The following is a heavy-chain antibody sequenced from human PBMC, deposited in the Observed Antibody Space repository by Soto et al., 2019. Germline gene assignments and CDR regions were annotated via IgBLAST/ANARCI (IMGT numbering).Heavy chain of an antibody. V-gene: IGHV3-74*01. Sequence: EVQLVVSGGGLVQPGESLRLSCAASGFTFSYYWMHWVRQAPGKGLVWVSRIHSDGSSTTYADSVKGRFSISRDNARNTVYLQMNSLRAEDTAVYYCARGDRGAFDLWGQGTVLTLSS. D-gene: IGHD1-26*01. CDR3: ARGDRGAFDL. J-gene: IGHJ3*01. CDR1: GFTFSYYW. CDR2: IHSDGSST.